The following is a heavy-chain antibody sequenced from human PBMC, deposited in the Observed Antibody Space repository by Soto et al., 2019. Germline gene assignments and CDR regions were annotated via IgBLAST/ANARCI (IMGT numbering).Heavy chain of an antibody. CDR1: GFTFSDYY. V-gene: IGHV3-11*01. D-gene: IGHD3-9*01. CDR2: ISSSGTRM. J-gene: IGHJ6*03. Sequence: QVQLVESGGGLVQPGGSLRLSCTASGFTFSDYYMPWIRQAPGKGLESVSYISSSGTRMYYADSVKGRFTISRDNAKNSLYLQLNSLRAEDTAVYYCAREYYDVLTDYYRYYYIDVWGKGITVTVSS. CDR3: AREYYDVLTDYYRYYYIDV.